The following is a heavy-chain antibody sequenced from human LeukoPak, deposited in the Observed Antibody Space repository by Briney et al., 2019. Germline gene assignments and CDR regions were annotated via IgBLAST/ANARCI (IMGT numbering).Heavy chain of an antibody. Sequence: GGSLRLSCAASGFTFSRYWMTWLRQAPGKGLEWVAKIKEDGSDKYYVDSLKGRFTISKDNDKNSLYMQMNSLRAEDTAVYYCARLYSYAMDVWGQGTTVTVSS. CDR3: ARLYSYAMDV. J-gene: IGHJ6*02. CDR2: IKEDGSDK. V-gene: IGHV3-7*01. CDR1: GFTFSRYW.